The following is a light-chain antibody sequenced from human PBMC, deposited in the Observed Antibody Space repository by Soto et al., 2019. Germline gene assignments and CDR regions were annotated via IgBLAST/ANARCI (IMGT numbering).Light chain of an antibody. Sequence: DIQMTQSPSTLTASVGDRVTITCRASQSLNSALAWHQQKPGKAPKLLIYKASSLESGVQSRFSGSRSGTEFTLTISSLQPDDFATSYCQQYKSYPINFGQGTRLDVK. J-gene: IGKJ5*01. V-gene: IGKV1-5*03. CDR2: KAS. CDR3: QQYKSYPIN. CDR1: QSLNSA.